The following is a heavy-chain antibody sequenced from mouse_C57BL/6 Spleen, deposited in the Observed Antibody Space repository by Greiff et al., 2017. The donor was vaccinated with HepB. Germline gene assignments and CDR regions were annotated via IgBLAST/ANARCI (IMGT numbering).Heavy chain of an antibody. CDR1: GFTFSSYA. V-gene: IGHV5-4*01. CDR2: ISDGGSYT. Sequence: EVMLVESGGGLVKPGGSLKLSCAASGFTFSSYAMSWVRQTPEKRLEWVATISDGGSYTYYPDNVKGRFTISRDNAKNNLYLQMSHLKSEDTAMYYCARDRRKWLREVYYAMDYWGQGTSVTVSS. D-gene: IGHD2-2*01. CDR3: ARDRRKWLREVYYAMDY. J-gene: IGHJ4*01.